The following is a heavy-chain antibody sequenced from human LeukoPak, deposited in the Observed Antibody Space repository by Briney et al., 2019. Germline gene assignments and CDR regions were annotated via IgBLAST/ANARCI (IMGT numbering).Heavy chain of an antibody. D-gene: IGHD2-21*02. CDR2: INPSGGST. J-gene: IGHJ4*02. CDR3: ARAPWVVTDKYRFDY. CDR1: GYTFTSFY. Sequence: ASVKVSCKASGYTFTSFYMHWVRQAPGQGLEWMGIINPSGGSTTYAQKFQGRVTITADKSTSTAYMELSSLRSEDTAVYYCARAPWVVTDKYRFDYWGQGTLVTVSS. V-gene: IGHV1-46*01.